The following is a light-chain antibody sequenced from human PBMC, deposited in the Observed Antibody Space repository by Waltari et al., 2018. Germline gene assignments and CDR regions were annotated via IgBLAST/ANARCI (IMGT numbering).Light chain of an antibody. J-gene: IGLJ3*02. V-gene: IGLV5-37*01. Sequence: QPVLTQPPSSSASPGESARLTCTLPSDFNVGDFIIYWYQQRPGSPPRFLLYYNSDSEKAQGSAVPSRCSGSKDASANAGILLISGLQSEDEADYYCMFWPSNVWVFGGGTKLTVL. CDR3: MFWPSNVWV. CDR1: SDFNVGDFI. CDR2: YNSDSEK.